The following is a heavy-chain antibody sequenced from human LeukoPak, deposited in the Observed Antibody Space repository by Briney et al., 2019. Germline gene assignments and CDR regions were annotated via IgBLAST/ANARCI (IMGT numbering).Heavy chain of an antibody. Sequence: PGGSLRLSCAASGFTFSNYDMHWVRQTTGKGLEWVSAIGTAGDTYYPGSVKGRFTISRENAKSSLYLQMNSLRAGDTAVYYCARGSVFDYWGQGTLVTVSS. CDR2: IGTAGDT. D-gene: IGHD3-10*01. CDR3: ARGSVFDY. J-gene: IGHJ4*02. CDR1: GFTFSNYD. V-gene: IGHV3-13*01.